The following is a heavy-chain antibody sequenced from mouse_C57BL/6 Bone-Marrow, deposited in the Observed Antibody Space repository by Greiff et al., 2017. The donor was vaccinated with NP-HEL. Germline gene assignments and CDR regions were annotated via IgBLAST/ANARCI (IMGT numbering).Heavy chain of an antibody. CDR2: IYPRSGNT. J-gene: IGHJ1*03. Sequence: VKLMESGAELARPGASVKLSCKASGYTFTSYGISWVKQRTGQGLEWIGEIYPRSGNTYYNEKFKGKATLTADKSSSTAYMELRSLTSEDSAVYFCARSETSNWYFDVWGTGTTVTVSS. CDR1: GYTFTSYG. CDR3: ARSETSNWYFDV. V-gene: IGHV1-81*01. D-gene: IGHD2-10*02.